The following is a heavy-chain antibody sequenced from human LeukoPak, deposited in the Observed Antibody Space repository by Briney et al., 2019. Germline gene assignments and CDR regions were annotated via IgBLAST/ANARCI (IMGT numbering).Heavy chain of an antibody. CDR3: AKDRRIADQGTWRAFDY. J-gene: IGHJ4*02. D-gene: IGHD6-13*01. CDR1: GFTFSSYG. CDR2: IRYDGSNK. Sequence: GGSLRLSCAASGFTFSSYGMHWVRQAPGKGLEWVAFIRYDGSNKYYADSVKGRFTISRDNSKNTLYLQMNSLRAEDTAVYYCAKDRRIADQGTWRAFDYWGQGTLVTVSS. V-gene: IGHV3-30*02.